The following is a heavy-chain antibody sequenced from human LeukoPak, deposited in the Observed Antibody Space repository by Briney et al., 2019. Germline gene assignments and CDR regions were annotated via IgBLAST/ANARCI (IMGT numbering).Heavy chain of an antibody. D-gene: IGHD3-22*01. Sequence: GGSLRLSCAASGFTFSSYAMSWVRQAPGKGLEWVSAISGSGGSTYYADYVKGRLTISRDNSKNTLYLQMNSLRAEDTAVYYCAKLEDSSGYELLYYFDYWGQGTLVTVSS. CDR1: GFTFSSYA. CDR3: AKLEDSSGYELLYYFDY. V-gene: IGHV3-23*01. CDR2: ISGSGGST. J-gene: IGHJ4*02.